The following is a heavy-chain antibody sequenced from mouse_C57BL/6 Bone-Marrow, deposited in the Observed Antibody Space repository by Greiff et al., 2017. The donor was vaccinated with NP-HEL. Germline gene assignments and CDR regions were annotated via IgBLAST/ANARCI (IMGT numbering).Heavy chain of an antibody. Sequence: QVQLQQSGAELVKPGASVKLSCKASGYTFTSYWMQWVKQRPGQGLEWIGEIDPSDSHTKYNQKFKSKATLTVDTSSSTAYMQLSSLTSEDSAVYYCARWGYPLAYWGQGTLVTVSA. J-gene: IGHJ3*01. D-gene: IGHD2-2*01. V-gene: IGHV1-50*01. CDR3: ARWGYPLAY. CDR2: IDPSDSHT. CDR1: GYTFTSYW.